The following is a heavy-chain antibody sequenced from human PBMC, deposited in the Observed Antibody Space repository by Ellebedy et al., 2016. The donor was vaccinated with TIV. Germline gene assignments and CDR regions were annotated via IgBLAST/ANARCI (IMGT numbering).Heavy chain of an antibody. Sequence: MPSETLSLTCTVSGGSISSGGYYWSWIRQHPGKGLEWIGYIYYSGSTYYNPSLKSRVTISVDTSKNQFSLKLSSVTAADTAVYYCASQDTYYYDSSGYSPGMDVWGQGTTVTVSS. J-gene: IGHJ6*02. CDR3: ASQDTYYYDSSGYSPGMDV. CDR2: IYYSGST. CDR1: GGSISSGGYY. D-gene: IGHD3-22*01. V-gene: IGHV4-31*03.